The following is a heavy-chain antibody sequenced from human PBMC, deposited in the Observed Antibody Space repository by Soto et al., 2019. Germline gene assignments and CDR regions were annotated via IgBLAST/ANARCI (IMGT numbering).Heavy chain of an antibody. CDR3: ARTGKFYYYEKTGLPFDP. J-gene: IGHJ5*02. CDR2: TYYSGST. D-gene: IGHD3-22*01. V-gene: IGHV4-39*07. CDR1: GGSISSSSYY. Sequence: PSETLSLTCTVSGGSISSSSYYWGWIRQPPGKGLEWIGSTYYSGSTYYNPSLKSRVTLSIDKSNNQFSLTLTSVTAADTAVYFCARTGKFYYYEKTGLPFDPWGPGILVTVSS.